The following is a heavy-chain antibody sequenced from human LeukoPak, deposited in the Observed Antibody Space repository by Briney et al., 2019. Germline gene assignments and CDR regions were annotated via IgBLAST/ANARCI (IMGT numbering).Heavy chain of an antibody. CDR3: AKGPTYYYDSSGYFDY. CDR2: ISVSGGST. J-gene: IGHJ4*02. D-gene: IGHD3-22*01. Sequence: GGSLRLSCAASGFTFSSYAMSWGRQAPGKGLEWVSAISVSGGSTYYADSVKGRFTISRDNSKNTLYLQMNSLRAEDTAVYYCAKGPTYYYDSSGYFDYWGQGTLVTVSS. CDR1: GFTFSSYA. V-gene: IGHV3-23*01.